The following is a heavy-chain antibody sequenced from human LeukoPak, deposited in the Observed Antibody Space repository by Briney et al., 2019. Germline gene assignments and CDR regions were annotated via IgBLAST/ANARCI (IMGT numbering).Heavy chain of an antibody. V-gene: IGHV4-34*01. CDR2: INHSGST. Sequence: SETLSLTCAVYGGSFSGYYWSWIRQPPGKGLEWIGEINHSGSTNYNPSLKSRVTISVDTSKNQFSLKLSSVAAADTAVYYCARGRGITIFGVVITRYYYGMDVWGQGTTVTVSS. CDR1: GGSFSGYY. J-gene: IGHJ6*02. CDR3: ARGRGITIFGVVITRYYYGMDV. D-gene: IGHD3-3*01.